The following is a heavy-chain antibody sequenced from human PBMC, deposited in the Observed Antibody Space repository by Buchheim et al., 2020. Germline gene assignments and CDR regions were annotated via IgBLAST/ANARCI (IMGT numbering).Heavy chain of an antibody. CDR1: GYTFTGYY. D-gene: IGHD6-6*01. V-gene: IGHV1-2*02. J-gene: IGHJ4*02. CDR2: INPNSGGT. CDR3: ARRYKLYSSSSRAPFDY. Sequence: QVQLVQSGAEVKKPGSSVKVSCKASGYTFTGYYMHWVRQAPGQGLEWMGWINPNSGGTNYAQKFQGRVTMTRDTSISTAYMELSRLRSDDTAVYYCARRYKLYSSSSRAPFDYWGQGTL.